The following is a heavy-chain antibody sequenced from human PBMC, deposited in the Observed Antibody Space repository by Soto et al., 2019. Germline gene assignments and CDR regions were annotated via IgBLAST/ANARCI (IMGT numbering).Heavy chain of an antibody. CDR3: ARDLLQGLRFLEWS. Sequence: ASVKVFFKGSGYTLTGDYMHWGRQAPGQGLEWMGWINPNSGGTNYAQKLQGRVTMTRDTSISTAYMELSRLRSDDTAVYYCARDLLQGLRFLEWSWGQGTLVTV. D-gene: IGHD3-3*01. CDR2: INPNSGGT. CDR1: GYTLTGDY. V-gene: IGHV1-2*02. J-gene: IGHJ4*02.